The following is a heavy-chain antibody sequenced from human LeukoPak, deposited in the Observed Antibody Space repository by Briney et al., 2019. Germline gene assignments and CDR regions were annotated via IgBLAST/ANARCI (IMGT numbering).Heavy chain of an antibody. V-gene: IGHV4-4*09. CDR1: GGSISGYY. D-gene: IGHD3-16*01. CDR3: ARFTYTTRPSDV. CDR2: IYSSGCT. J-gene: IGHJ6*04. Sequence: SETLSLTRSVSGGSISGYYWSWIRQPPGQTLEWIGYIYSSGCTNYNPSLQSRVTMSVDTSMNQFSLRLSSVTAADTAVYYCARFTYTTRPSDVWGKGTTVTVSS.